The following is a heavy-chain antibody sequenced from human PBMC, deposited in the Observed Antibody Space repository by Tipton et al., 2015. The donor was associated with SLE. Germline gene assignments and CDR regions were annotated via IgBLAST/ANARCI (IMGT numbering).Heavy chain of an antibody. J-gene: IGHJ4*02. D-gene: IGHD3-16*02. CDR1: GGSISSYY. CDR3: ARAHPNYDYVWGSYRSPYFDY. Sequence: LRLSCTVSGGSISSYYWSWIRQPPGKGLEWIGYIYYSGSTNYNPSLKSRVTISVDTSKNQFSLKLSSVTAADTAVYYCARAHPNYDYVWGSYRSPYFDYWGQGTLVTVSS. V-gene: IGHV4-59*12. CDR2: IYYSGST.